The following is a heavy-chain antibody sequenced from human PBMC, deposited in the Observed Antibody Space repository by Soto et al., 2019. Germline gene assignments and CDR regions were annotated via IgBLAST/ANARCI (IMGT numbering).Heavy chain of an antibody. Sequence: SETLSLTCPVSGGSITSSRYYWGWIRQPPGKGLEWIGNIYYSGSTYYNPSLKSRVTISVDTSKNQFSLKLSSVTAADTAVYYCMLGSGWKDFDYWGQGTLVTVSS. CDR2: IYYSGST. J-gene: IGHJ4*02. V-gene: IGHV4-39*01. CDR1: GGSITSSRYY. D-gene: IGHD3-22*01. CDR3: MLGSGWKDFDY.